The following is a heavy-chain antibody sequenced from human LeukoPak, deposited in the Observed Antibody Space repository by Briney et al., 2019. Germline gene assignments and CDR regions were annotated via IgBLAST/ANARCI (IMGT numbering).Heavy chain of an antibody. V-gene: IGHV3-48*03. CDR1: GFTFGSYA. CDR2: ISSSGSTI. Sequence: GGSLRLSCAASGFTFGSYAMNWVRQAPGRGLEWVSYISSSGSTIYYADSVKGRFTISRDNAKNSLYLQMNSLRAEDTAVYYCAELGITMIGGVWGKGTTLTISS. J-gene: IGHJ6*04. CDR3: AELGITMIGGV. D-gene: IGHD3-10*02.